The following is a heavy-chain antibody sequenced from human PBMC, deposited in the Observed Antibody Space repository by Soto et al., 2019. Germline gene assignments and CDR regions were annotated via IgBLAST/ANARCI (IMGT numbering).Heavy chain of an antibody. CDR1: GGSISSGGYY. Sequence: SETLSLTCTVSGGSISSGGYYWSWIRQHPGKGLEWIGYIYYSGSTYYNPSLKSRVTISVDTSKNQFSLKLSSVTAADTAVYYCARDPYCSGGSCYSVGYYYRMDVWGQGTKVTVSS. D-gene: IGHD2-15*01. V-gene: IGHV4-31*03. J-gene: IGHJ6*02. CDR2: IYYSGST. CDR3: ARDPYCSGGSCYSVGYYYRMDV.